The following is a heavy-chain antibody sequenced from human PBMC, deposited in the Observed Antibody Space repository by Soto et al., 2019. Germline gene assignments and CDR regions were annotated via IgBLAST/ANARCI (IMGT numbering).Heavy chain of an antibody. V-gene: IGHV3-23*01. CDR3: AKEMIASTLAEFFDY. CDR1: GFTFSNYG. J-gene: IGHJ4*02. D-gene: IGHD2-21*01. Sequence: EVQLLESGGGLIQPGGSLRLSCEASGFTFSNYGMTWVRLAPGKGLEWVSTISGSGGRTFYADPVKGRFTISRDNSKNTLYLHMKSPRAEDTAVYYCAKEMIASTLAEFFDYWGQGTLVTVSS. CDR2: ISGSGGRT.